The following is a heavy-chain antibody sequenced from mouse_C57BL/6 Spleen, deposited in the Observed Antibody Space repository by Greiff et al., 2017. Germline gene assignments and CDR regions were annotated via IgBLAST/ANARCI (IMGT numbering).Heavy chain of an antibody. CDR3: ARGGYGSTQFAY. CDR2: IDPSDSYT. J-gene: IGHJ3*01. V-gene: IGHV1-69*01. D-gene: IGHD1-1*01. Sequence: VQLQQPEAELVMPGASVKLSCKASGYTFTSYWMHWVKQRPGQGLEWIGEIDPSDSYTNYNQKFKGKSTLTVDKSSSTAYMQLSSLTSEDSAVYYCARGGYGSTQFAYWGQGTLVTVSA. CDR1: GYTFTSYW.